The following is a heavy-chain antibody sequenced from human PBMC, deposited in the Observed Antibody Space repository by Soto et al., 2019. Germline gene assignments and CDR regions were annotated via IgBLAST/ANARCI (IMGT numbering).Heavy chain of an antibody. V-gene: IGHV3-30-3*01. CDR3: ARDSSDIVVVVAATEDSYYGMDV. CDR2: ISYDGSNK. J-gene: IGHJ6*02. CDR1: GFTFSSYA. D-gene: IGHD2-15*01. Sequence: GGSLRLSCAASGFTFSSYAMHWVRQALGKGLEWVAAISYDGSNKYYADSVKGRFTISRDNSKNTLYLQMNSLRAEDTAVYYCARDSSDIVVVVAATEDSYYGMDVWGQGTTVTVSS.